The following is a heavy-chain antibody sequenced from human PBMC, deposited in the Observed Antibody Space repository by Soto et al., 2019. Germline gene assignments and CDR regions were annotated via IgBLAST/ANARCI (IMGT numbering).Heavy chain of an antibody. CDR2: ISAYNGNT. CDR3: TRDRFEGIYYDSSGYNNWFDP. D-gene: IGHD3-22*01. J-gene: IGHJ5*02. CDR1: GYTFTSYG. V-gene: IGHV1-18*01. Sequence: GASVKVSCKASGYTFTSYGISWVRQAPGQGLEWMGWISAYNGNTNYAQRLQGRVTMTTDTSTSTAYMELRSLRSDDTAVYYCTRDRFEGIYYDSSGYNNWFDPWGQGTLVTAPQ.